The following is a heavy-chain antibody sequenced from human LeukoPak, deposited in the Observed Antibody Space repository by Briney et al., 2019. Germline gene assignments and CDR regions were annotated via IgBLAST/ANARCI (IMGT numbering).Heavy chain of an antibody. CDR2: IYYSGST. J-gene: IGHJ5*02. V-gene: IGHV4-59*08. CDR3: ARRMGGDYGNWLDT. CDR1: GGSISSYY. D-gene: IGHD4-17*01. Sequence: SETLSLTCTVSGGSISSYYWSWIRQPPGKGLEWIGYIYYSGSTNYNPSPKSRVTISIDTSKNQFSLRLTSVTAADTAVYYCARRMGGDYGNWLDTWGQGTLVTVSS.